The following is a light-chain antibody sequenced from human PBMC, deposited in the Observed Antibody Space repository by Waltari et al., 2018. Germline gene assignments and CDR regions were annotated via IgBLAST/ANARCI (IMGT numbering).Light chain of an antibody. CDR1: QSVSSD. J-gene: IGKJ4*01. V-gene: IGKV3-15*01. CDR2: GAS. CDR3: QQYNNWVT. Sequence: ETVMTQSPATPSLSPGETATLSCRASQSVSSDLAWYQHKPGQAPRLLIYGASTRATGIPARFSGSGSGTEFTLSIGGLQSEDFAVYYCQQYNNWVTFGGGTTVDIE.